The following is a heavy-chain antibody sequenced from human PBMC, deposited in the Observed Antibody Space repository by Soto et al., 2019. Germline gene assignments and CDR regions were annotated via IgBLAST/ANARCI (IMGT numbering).Heavy chain of an antibody. D-gene: IGHD3-22*01. CDR3: AKVGPFFYDTTGRGGASDI. CDR1: GFTFSSYA. CDR2: ISASGGST. J-gene: IGHJ3*02. V-gene: IGHV3-23*01. Sequence: PGGSLRLSCAASGFTFSSYAMSWVRQAPGKGLEWVSGISASGGSTYYGDSVQGRFTISRDNSRNTLYLQMDNLRAEDTAVYYCAKVGPFFYDTTGRGGASDIWGQGTTVTVSS.